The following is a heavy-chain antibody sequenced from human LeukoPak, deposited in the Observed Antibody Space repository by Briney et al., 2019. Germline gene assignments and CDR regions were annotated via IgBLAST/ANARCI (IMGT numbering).Heavy chain of an antibody. CDR1: GFTFSSYV. J-gene: IGHJ3*02. D-gene: IGHD6-19*01. V-gene: IGHV3-30*04. Sequence: GGSLRLSCAASGFTFSSYVMHWVRQAPGKGLEWVAIISYDGSNEYYADSVKGRFTISRDNSKNTLYLQMNSLRAEDTAVYYCARGSISSGGRAFDIWGQGTMVTVSS. CDR2: ISYDGSNE. CDR3: ARGSISSGGRAFDI.